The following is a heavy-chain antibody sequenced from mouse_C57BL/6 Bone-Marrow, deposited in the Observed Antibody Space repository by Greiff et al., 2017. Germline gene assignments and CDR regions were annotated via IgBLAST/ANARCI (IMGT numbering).Heavy chain of an antibody. CDR2: ISYDGSN. CDR1: GYSITSGYY. V-gene: IGHV3-6*01. CDR3: ARRGDGYSVGY. J-gene: IGHJ2*01. Sequence: VQLKESGPGLVKPSQSLSLTCSVTGYSITSGYYWNWIRQFPGNKLEWMGYISYDGSNNYNPSLKNRISITRDPSKNQFFLKLNSVTTEDTATYYCARRGDGYSVGYWGQGTTLTVSS. D-gene: IGHD2-3*01.